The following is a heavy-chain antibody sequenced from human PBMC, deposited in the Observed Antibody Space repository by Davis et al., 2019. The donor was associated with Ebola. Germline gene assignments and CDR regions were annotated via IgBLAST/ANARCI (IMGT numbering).Heavy chain of an antibody. CDR2: ISWNSGSI. D-gene: IGHD3-10*01. Sequence: SLKISCAASGFTFDDYAMHWVRQAPGKALEWVSGISWNSGSIGYVDSVKGRFTISRDNAKNSLYLQMNSLRAEDTAVYYCAKDPHYGYYYYYGMDVWGQGTTVTVSS. V-gene: IGHV3-9*01. J-gene: IGHJ6*02. CDR3: AKDPHYGYYYYYGMDV. CDR1: GFTFDDYA.